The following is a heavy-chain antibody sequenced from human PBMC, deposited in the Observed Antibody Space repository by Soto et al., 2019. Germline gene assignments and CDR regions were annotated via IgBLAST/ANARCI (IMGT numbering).Heavy chain of an antibody. CDR3: VKVFYYDSSGYLDY. V-gene: IGHV3-64D*06. D-gene: IGHD3-22*01. J-gene: IGHJ4*02. CDR1: GFTFSSYA. Sequence: GSLRLSCSASGFTFSSYAMHWVRQAPGKGLEYVSAISSNGGSTYYADSVKSRFTISRDNSKNTLYLQMSSLRAEDTAVYYCVKVFYYDSSGYLDYWGQGTLVTVS. CDR2: ISSNGGST.